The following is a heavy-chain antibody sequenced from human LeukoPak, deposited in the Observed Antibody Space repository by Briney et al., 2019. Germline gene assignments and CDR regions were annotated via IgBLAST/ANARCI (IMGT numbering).Heavy chain of an antibody. J-gene: IGHJ4*02. CDR3: ARDYVWGSYRNPVDY. Sequence: GASVKVSCKASGGTFSSYAISWVRQAPGQGLEWMGWISAYNGNTNYAQKLQGRVTMTTDTSTSTAYMEVRSLRSDDTAVYYCARDYVWGSYRNPVDYWGQGTLVTVSS. CDR1: GGTFSSYA. D-gene: IGHD3-16*02. CDR2: ISAYNGNT. V-gene: IGHV1-18*01.